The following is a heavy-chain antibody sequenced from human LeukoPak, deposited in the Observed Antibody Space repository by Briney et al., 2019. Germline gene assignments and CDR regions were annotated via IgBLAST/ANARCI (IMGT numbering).Heavy chain of an antibody. CDR3: ARELGRVGAFDI. CDR2: IWYDGSNK. Sequence: PGGSLRLSCAASGFTFSSYGMHWVRQAPGKGLEWVAVIWYDGSNKYYADSVKGRFTISRDNSKNTLYLQMNSLRAEDTAVYYCARELGRVGAFDIWGQGTMVTVSS. D-gene: IGHD1-26*01. CDR1: GFTFSSYG. V-gene: IGHV3-33*01. J-gene: IGHJ3*02.